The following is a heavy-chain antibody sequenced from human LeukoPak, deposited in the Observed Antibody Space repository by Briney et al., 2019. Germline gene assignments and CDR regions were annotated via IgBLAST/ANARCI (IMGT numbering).Heavy chain of an antibody. D-gene: IGHD2-15*01. CDR1: GFTFSDNY. J-gene: IGHJ4*02. CDR3: ARDGGSPRFLDY. V-gene: IGHV3-11*04. Sequence: PGGSLRLSCAASGFTFSDNYMSWIRQAPGKGLEGVSYISSRGNTTYNADSVKGRFSITRDNAKNSLYLQMNSLRAEDTAVYYCARDGGSPRFLDYRGQGPLVPVSS. CDR2: ISSRGNTT.